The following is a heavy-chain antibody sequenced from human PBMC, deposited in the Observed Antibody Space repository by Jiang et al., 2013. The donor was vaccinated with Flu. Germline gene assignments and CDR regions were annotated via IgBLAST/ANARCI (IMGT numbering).Heavy chain of an antibody. J-gene: IGHJ4*02. D-gene: IGHD2/OR15-2a*01. V-gene: IGHV1-18*01. CDR2: ISAYNGNT. CDR1: TSYG. CDR3: ARDLLNTPFDY. Sequence: TSYGISWVRQAPGQGLEWMGWISAYNGNTNYAQKLQGRVTMTTDTSTSTAYMELRSLRSDDTAVYYCARDLLNTPFDYWGQGTLVTVSS.